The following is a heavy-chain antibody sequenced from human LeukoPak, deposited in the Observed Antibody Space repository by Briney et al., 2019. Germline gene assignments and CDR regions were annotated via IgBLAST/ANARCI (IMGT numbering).Heavy chain of an antibody. CDR3: AKDLVYGDSEWFDP. J-gene: IGHJ5*02. D-gene: IGHD4-17*01. CDR2: ISGNGGST. Sequence: GGSLRLSCAASGFTFSSYSMSWVRQAPGKGLEWVSAISGNGGSTYYADSVKGRFTISRDNSKNTLYLQMNSLRCQYTAVYWCAKDLVYGDSEWFDPWRKGNLVTVSS. V-gene: IGHV3-23*01. CDR1: GFTFSSYS.